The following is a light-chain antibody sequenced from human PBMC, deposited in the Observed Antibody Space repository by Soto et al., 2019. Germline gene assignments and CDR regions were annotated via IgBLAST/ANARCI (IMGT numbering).Light chain of an antibody. Sequence: IQLTQSPSSLSVSVGDRVTITCRASQGITSYLAWYQQKPGKAPKLLIYAASNLQSGVPSRFSGSGSGTDFILTINSLQPEDFETYYCQQLNNYPRTFGPGTKVDIK. CDR2: AAS. J-gene: IGKJ3*01. CDR1: QGITSY. CDR3: QQLNNYPRT. V-gene: IGKV1-9*01.